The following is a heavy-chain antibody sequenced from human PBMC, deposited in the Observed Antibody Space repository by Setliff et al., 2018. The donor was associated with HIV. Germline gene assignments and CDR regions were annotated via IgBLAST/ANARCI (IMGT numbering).Heavy chain of an antibody. D-gene: IGHD6-19*01. Sequence: ASVKVSCKASGYSFTTYFMHWVRQAPGKGLEWMGRVDPEDGETIYAERFRGRISLTVDKSTGTAYMGLNRLRSEDTAVYYCGTVRIAVPDDFDFWGQGTLVTVSS. CDR1: GYSFTTYF. V-gene: IGHV1-69-2*01. CDR3: GTVRIAVPDDFDF. CDR2: VDPEDGET. J-gene: IGHJ4*02.